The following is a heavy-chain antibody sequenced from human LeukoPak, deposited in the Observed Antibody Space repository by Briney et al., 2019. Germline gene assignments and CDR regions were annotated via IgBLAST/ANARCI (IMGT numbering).Heavy chain of an antibody. CDR1: GGSISSDY. CDR2: IYPSGST. V-gene: IGHV4-4*07. D-gene: IGHD2-21*01. Sequence: SETLSLTCTVSGGSISSDYWSWIRQPAGKGLEWIGRIYPSGSTNYKSSLKSRVTMSIDTSKNQSSLKLSSVTAADTAVYYCARVVIATINWFDPWGQGTLVTVSS. CDR3: ARVVIATINWFDP. J-gene: IGHJ5*02.